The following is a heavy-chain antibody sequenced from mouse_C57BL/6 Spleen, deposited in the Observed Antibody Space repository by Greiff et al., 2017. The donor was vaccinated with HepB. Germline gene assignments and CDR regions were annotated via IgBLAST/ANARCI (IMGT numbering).Heavy chain of an antibody. V-gene: IGHV1-81*01. CDR2: IYPRSGNT. CDR3: AGPLTGTCAY. D-gene: IGHD4-1*01. Sequence: VQLQQSGAELARPGASVKLSCKASGYTFTSYGISWVKQRPGQGLEWIGEIYPRSGNTYYNEKFKGKATLTADKSSSTAYMELRSLTSEASAVYFCAGPLTGTCAYWGQGTLVTVSA. J-gene: IGHJ3*01. CDR1: GYTFTSYG.